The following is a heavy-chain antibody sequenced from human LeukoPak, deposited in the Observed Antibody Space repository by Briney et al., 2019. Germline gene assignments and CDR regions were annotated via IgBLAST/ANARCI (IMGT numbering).Heavy chain of an antibody. Sequence: PGGSLRLSCAASGFTFSSYGMHWVRQAPGKGLEWVADIWFDGKNEHFADSVKGRFTISRDNSKNTMYLQINSLRAEDTAVYYCARDRHCANGVCHSPPGMDVWGQGTTVTVS. CDR3: ARDRHCANGVCHSPPGMDV. D-gene: IGHD2-8*01. J-gene: IGHJ6*02. CDR2: IWFDGKNE. V-gene: IGHV3-33*01. CDR1: GFTFSSYG.